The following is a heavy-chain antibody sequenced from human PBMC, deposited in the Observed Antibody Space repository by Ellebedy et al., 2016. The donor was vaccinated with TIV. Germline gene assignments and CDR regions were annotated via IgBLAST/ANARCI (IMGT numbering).Heavy chain of an antibody. D-gene: IGHD6-19*01. CDR1: GGSFSGYY. CDR3: ARLSWQWLTKNNYYFDY. CDR2: MYYSGST. J-gene: IGHJ4*02. Sequence: SETLSLTCAVYGGSFSGYYWSWIRQPPGKGLEWIGSMYYSGSTYYNPSLKSRVTISVDTSKNQFSLKLSSVTAADTAVYYCARLSWQWLTKNNYYFDYWGQGTLVTVSS. V-gene: IGHV4-34*01.